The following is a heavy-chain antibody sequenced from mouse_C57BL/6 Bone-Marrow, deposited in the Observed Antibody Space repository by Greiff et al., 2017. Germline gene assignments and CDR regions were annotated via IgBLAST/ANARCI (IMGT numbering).Heavy chain of an antibody. D-gene: IGHD1-1*01. CDR3: ARYYGISYFDY. CDR1: GYTFTSYW. Sequence: QVQLQQPGAELVRPGSSVKLSCKASGYTFTSYWMHWVKQRPIQGLEWIGNIDPSDSETHYNQKFKDKATLTVDKSSSTAYMQRSSLTSEDSAVYYCARYYGISYFDYWGQGTTLTVSS. CDR2: IDPSDSET. J-gene: IGHJ2*01. V-gene: IGHV1-52*01.